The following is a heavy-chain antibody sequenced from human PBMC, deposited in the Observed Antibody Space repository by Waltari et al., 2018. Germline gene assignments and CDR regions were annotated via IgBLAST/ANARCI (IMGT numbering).Heavy chain of an antibody. CDR2: ISGYDDNT. V-gene: IGHV1-18*01. D-gene: IGHD3-10*01. CDR1: GYIFTRYG. Sequence: QVQLVQSGGEVRRPGASVTVSCKATGYIFTRYGISWVRQAPGQGLEWMGWISGYDDNTHFAQNFQGRVTMSTDTFTSTVYMDLRGLRSDDTAVYYCARDYYYGSGSSWSDVFDIWGQGTMVTVSS. CDR3: ARDYYYGSGSSWSDVFDI. J-gene: IGHJ3*02.